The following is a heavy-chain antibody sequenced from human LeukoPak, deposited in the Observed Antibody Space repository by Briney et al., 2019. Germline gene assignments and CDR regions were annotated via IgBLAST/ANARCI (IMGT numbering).Heavy chain of an antibody. CDR1: GGSFSGYY. CDR3: ATKKLSTVTTFFNWFDP. V-gene: IGHV4-34*01. D-gene: IGHD4-17*01. J-gene: IGHJ5*02. Sequence: PSETLSLTCAVYGGSFSGYYWSWIRQPPGKGLEWIGEINHSGSTNYNPSLKSRVTISVDTSKNQFSLKLSSVTAADTAVYYCATKKLSTVTTFFNWFDPWGQGTLVTVSS. CDR2: INHSGST.